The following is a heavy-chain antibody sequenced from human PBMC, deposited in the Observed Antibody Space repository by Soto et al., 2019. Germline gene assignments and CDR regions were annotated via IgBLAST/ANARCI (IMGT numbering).Heavy chain of an antibody. CDR2: INAGNGNT. Sequence: ASVKVSCKASGYTFTSYAMHWVRQAPGQRLEWMGWINAGNGNTKYSQKFQGIVTITRYTSASTAYMELSRLRSEETAVYYCERDLGGWPDYWGQGTLITVSS. D-gene: IGHD2-15*01. CDR3: ERDLGGWPDY. V-gene: IGHV1-3*01. J-gene: IGHJ4*02. CDR1: GYTFTSYA.